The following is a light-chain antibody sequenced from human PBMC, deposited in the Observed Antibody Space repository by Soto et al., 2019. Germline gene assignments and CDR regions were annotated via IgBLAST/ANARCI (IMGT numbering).Light chain of an antibody. Sequence: DIQMTQSPSSLSASVGDRVTITCQASQDISNYLNWYQQKPGKAPKALIYNASNLEPGVRTRFSGSGSGTDFTFTISSLQPEDFATYYCQRYDDVPSYTFGQGTKLEIK. CDR2: NAS. CDR1: QDISNY. J-gene: IGKJ2*01. V-gene: IGKV1-33*01. CDR3: QRYDDVPSYT.